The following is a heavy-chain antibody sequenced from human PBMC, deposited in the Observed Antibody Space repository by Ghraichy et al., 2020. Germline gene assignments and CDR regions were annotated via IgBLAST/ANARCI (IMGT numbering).Heavy chain of an antibody. D-gene: IGHD2-15*01. CDR3: AKDRGYCSGGSCRSYYYYGMDV. CDR1: GFTFDDYA. V-gene: IGHV3-43*02. Sequence: GGSLRLSCAASGFTFDDYAMHWVRQAPGKGLEWVSLISGDGGSTYYADSVKGRFTISRDNSKNSLYLQMNSLRTEDTALYYCAKDRGYCSGGSCRSYYYYGMDVWGQGTTVTVSS. CDR2: ISGDGGST. J-gene: IGHJ6*02.